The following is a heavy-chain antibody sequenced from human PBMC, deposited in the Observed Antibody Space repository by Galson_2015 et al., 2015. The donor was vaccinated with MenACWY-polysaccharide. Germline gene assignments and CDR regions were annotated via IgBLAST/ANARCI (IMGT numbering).Heavy chain of an antibody. D-gene: IGHD3-10*01. V-gene: IGHV3-23*01. CDR3: AKGASASYYPVDY. CDR2: ISGGGGTT. CDR1: GFTFSSYG. Sequence: SLRLSCAASGFTFSSYGMSWVRQAPGKGLEWVSIISGGGGTTYYADSVKGRFTISRDNSKNTLFLQMNSLRAEDTAIYYCAKGASASYYPVDYWGHGTLVTVSS. J-gene: IGHJ4*01.